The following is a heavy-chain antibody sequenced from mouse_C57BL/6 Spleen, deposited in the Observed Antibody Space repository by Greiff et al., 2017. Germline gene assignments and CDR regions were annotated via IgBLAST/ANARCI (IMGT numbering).Heavy chain of an antibody. J-gene: IGHJ4*01. Sequence: VQLQESGPGLVQPSQSLSITCTVSGFSLTSYGVNWVRQSPGKGLEWLGVIWRGGSTDYNAAFISRLSISKDNSKSQVFFKMNSLQADDTAIYYCAIGLLSMDYWGQGTSVTVSS. V-gene: IGHV2-2*01. CDR3: AIGLLSMDY. CDR1: GFSLTSYG. CDR2: IWRGGST. D-gene: IGHD2-10*01.